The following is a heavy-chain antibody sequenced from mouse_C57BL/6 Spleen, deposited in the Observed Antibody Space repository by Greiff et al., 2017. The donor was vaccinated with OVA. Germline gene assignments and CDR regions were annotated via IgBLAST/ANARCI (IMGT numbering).Heavy chain of an antibody. V-gene: IGHV5-9*01. CDR3: ARPHYYGSPWYFDV. Sequence: EVKLMESGGGLVKPGGSLKLSCAASGFTFSSYTMSWVRQTPEKRLEWVATISGGGGNTYYPDSVKGRFTISRDNAKNTLYLQMSSLRSEDTALYYCARPHYYGSPWYFDVWGTGTTVTVSS. J-gene: IGHJ1*03. CDR1: GFTFSSYT. CDR2: ISGGGGNT. D-gene: IGHD1-1*01.